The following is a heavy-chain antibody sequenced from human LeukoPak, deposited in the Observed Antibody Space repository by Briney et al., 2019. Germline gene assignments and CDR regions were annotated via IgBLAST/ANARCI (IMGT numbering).Heavy chain of an antibody. CDR3: AREKIAVADNPYYYYGMDV. CDR1: GGTFSSYA. V-gene: IGHV1-18*01. D-gene: IGHD6-19*01. Sequence: ASVKVSCKASGGTFSSYAISWVRQAPGQGLEWMGWISAYNGNTNYAQKLQGRVTMTTDTSTSTAYMELRSLRSDDTAVYYCAREKIAVADNPYYYYGMDVWGQGTTVTVSS. CDR2: ISAYNGNT. J-gene: IGHJ6*02.